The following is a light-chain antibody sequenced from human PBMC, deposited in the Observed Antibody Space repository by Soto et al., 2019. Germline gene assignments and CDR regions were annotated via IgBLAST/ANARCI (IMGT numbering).Light chain of an antibody. CDR1: QSISNW. CDR3: QHYNRYSPRLT. Sequence: DIQMTQSPSTLSASVGDRVTITCRASQSISNWLAWYQQKPGKAPTLLIYRASSLESGVPSRFSGSGSGTEFTLTISSLQPDDFATYYCQHYNRYSPRLTFGGGTKVETK. J-gene: IGKJ4*01. V-gene: IGKV1-5*03. CDR2: RAS.